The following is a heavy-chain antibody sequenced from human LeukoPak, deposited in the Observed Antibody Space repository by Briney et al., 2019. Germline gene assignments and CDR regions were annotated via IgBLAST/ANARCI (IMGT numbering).Heavy chain of an antibody. CDR3: ASASSWSSEDAFDI. V-gene: IGHV4-59*08. D-gene: IGHD6-13*01. Sequence: SSETLSLTCTVSGGSISSYYWSWIRQPPGKRLEWIGYIYYSGSTNYNPSLKSRVTIAVDTSKNQFSLNLSSVTAADTAVYYCASASSWSSEDAFDIWGQGTMVTASS. CDR1: GGSISSYY. J-gene: IGHJ3*02. CDR2: IYYSGST.